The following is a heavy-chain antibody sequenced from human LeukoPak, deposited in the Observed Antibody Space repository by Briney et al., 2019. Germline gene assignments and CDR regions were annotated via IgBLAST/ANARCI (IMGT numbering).Heavy chain of an antibody. V-gene: IGHV3-9*01. CDR3: AREGGVCSGGSCLDAFDI. D-gene: IGHD2-15*01. CDR1: GFTFDDYA. Sequence: PGGSLRLSCAASGFTFDDYAMHWVRQAPGKGLEWVSGISWNSGSIGYADSVKGRFTISRDNSKNTLYLQMNSLRAEDTAVYYCAREGGVCSGGSCLDAFDIWGQGTMVTVSS. CDR2: ISWNSGSI. J-gene: IGHJ3*02.